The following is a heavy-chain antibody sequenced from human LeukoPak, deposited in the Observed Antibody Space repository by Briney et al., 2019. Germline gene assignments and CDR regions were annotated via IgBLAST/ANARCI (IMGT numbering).Heavy chain of an antibody. V-gene: IGHV3-30-3*01. CDR3: ARSRHIVVVPAATDY. CDR1: GFTFSSYA. D-gene: IGHD2-2*01. Sequence: PGGSLRLSCAASGFTFSSYAMHCVRQAPGKGLEWVAVISYDGSNKYYADSVKGRFTISRDNSKNTLYLQMNSLRAEDTAVYYCARSRHIVVVPAATDYWGQGTLVTVSS. J-gene: IGHJ4*02. CDR2: ISYDGSNK.